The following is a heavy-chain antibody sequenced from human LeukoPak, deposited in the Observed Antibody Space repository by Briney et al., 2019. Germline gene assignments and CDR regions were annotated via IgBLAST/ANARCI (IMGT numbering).Heavy chain of an antibody. J-gene: IGHJ4*02. CDR3: ARIGHRLSFDN. CDR2: INPNSGGT. V-gene: IGHV1-2*02. Sequence: GASVKVSCKASGYTFAVYYMHWLRQAPGQGLEWMGWINPNSGGTNYAQKFQGRVTMTSDTSISTAYMELSRLRSDDTAVYYCARIGHRLSFDNWGQGTPVTVSS. CDR1: GYTFAVYY. D-gene: IGHD3-16*01.